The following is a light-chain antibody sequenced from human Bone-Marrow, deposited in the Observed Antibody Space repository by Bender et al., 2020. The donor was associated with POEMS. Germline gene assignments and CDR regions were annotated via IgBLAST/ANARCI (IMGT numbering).Light chain of an antibody. J-gene: IGLJ1*01. Sequence: QSVLTQPPSVSGTPGQRVTISCSGSGSNIGGYPVNWYQQLPGTAPRLLIYTNNERPSGVPDRFSGSKSANTASLTISGLQAEDEADYYCCSYADSSTLVLGTGTKVTVL. CDR2: TNN. CDR1: GSNIGGYP. CDR3: CSYADSSTLV. V-gene: IGLV1-44*01.